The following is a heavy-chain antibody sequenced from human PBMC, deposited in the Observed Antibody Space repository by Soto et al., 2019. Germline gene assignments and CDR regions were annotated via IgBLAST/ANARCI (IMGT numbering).Heavy chain of an antibody. CDR3: ARALAAALSYFDN. V-gene: IGHV4-31*03. Sequence: SETLSLTCTVSGGSISSGGYYWSWIRQHPGKGLEWIGYIYYSGSTYYNPSLKSRVTISVDTSKDQFSLKLSSVTAADTAVYYCARALAAALSYFDNWGQGTXVTVSS. D-gene: IGHD2-15*01. CDR1: GGSISSGGYY. CDR2: IYYSGST. J-gene: IGHJ4*02.